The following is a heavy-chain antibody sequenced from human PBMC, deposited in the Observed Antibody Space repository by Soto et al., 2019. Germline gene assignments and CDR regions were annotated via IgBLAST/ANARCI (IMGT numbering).Heavy chain of an antibody. CDR2: ITDNGGDA. CDR3: ARGSTESYPGSRICDF. D-gene: IGHD3-10*01. Sequence: TGGSLRLSWVASGLTFGSRAMSWVRQAPGEGLQWVATITDNGGDAKYADSVRGRFVISRDNSKKTLYLQMTSLTAEDSAMYFCARGSTESYPGSRICDFWGRGTMVTISS. J-gene: IGHJ4*02. CDR1: GLTFGSRA. V-gene: IGHV3-23*01.